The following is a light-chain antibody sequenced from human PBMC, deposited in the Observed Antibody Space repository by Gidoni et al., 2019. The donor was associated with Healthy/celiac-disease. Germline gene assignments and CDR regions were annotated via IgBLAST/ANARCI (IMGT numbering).Light chain of an antibody. Sequence: DIQMTQSPSSLSASVGDRVTITCQASQDISNYLNWYQQKPRKAPKLLIYDASNLETGVPSRFSGSGSGTDFTFTISSLQPEDIATYYCQQYDNLPMYTFXXXTKLEIK. CDR1: QDISNY. CDR3: QQYDNLPMYT. J-gene: IGKJ2*01. CDR2: DAS. V-gene: IGKV1-33*01.